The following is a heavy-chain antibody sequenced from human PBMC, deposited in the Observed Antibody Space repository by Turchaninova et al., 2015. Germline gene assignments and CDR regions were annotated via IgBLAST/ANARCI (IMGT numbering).Heavy chain of an antibody. Sequence: QLQLQESGPGLVKPSETLSLPCTVSGCSISSGSYDWGWIRQPPGKGLEWIGSIYYSGSTYYNPSLKSRVTISVDTSKNQFSLKLSSVTAADTAVYYCARLSTRIQLWSRYFDYWGQGTLVTVSS. CDR2: IYYSGST. CDR1: GCSISSGSYD. V-gene: IGHV4-39*01. CDR3: ARLSTRIQLWSRYFDY. D-gene: IGHD5-18*01. J-gene: IGHJ4*02.